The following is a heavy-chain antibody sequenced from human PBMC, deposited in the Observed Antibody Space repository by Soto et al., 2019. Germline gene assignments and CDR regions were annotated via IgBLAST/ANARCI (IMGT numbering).Heavy chain of an antibody. D-gene: IGHD4-17*01. CDR3: AQPGRDLGDSPNDY. J-gene: IGHJ4*02. CDR2: ISYDGSKV. V-gene: IGHV3-30*03. Sequence: QVHLVESGGGVVQPGRSLRLSCAASGFPFSSYGMHWVRQAPGKGLEWVAVISYDGSKVYYADSVKDRFTISRDNSKNTLYLKLTSLRAEDTSVYYCAQPGRDLGDSPNDYWGQGTLVTVSS. CDR1: GFPFSSYG.